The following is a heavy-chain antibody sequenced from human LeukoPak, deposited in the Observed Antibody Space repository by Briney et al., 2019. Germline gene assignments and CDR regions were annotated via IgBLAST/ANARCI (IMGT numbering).Heavy chain of an antibody. D-gene: IGHD3-16*02. CDR3: ARLGSRLSLRLRTRGDYFDY. V-gene: IGHV4-59*11. CDR2: IHFGGST. Sequence: SETLSLTCSVSGDYINSRYWTWIRQSSGRGREWLGYIHFGGSTKYNPSLKSPVTISIDTSRTQFSLRVYSVTAAGTAVYYCARLGSRLSLRLRTRGDYFDYWGQGTLVTVSS. CDR1: GDYINSRY. J-gene: IGHJ4*02.